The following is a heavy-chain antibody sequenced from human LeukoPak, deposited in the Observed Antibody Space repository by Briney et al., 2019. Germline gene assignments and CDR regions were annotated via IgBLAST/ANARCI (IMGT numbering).Heavy chain of an antibody. V-gene: IGHV1-69*13. D-gene: IGHD3-10*01. CDR2: ILPVFGTS. CDR1: GYTFTSYG. J-gene: IGHJ6*03. Sequence: SVKVSCKASGYTFTSYGITWVRQAPGQGLEWVGGILPVFGTSNYAQRFQGRVTITADESTGTTYMELSSLRSEDTAVYYCARDHRGFYYGSGNYYYLDVWGKGTTVTVSS. CDR3: ARDHRGFYYGSGNYYYLDV.